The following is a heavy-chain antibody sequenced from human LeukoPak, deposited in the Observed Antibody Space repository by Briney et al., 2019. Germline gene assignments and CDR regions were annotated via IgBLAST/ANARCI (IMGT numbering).Heavy chain of an antibody. V-gene: IGHV1-69*13. CDR3: ARGRPYYDILTGYYLYYYYYYMDV. D-gene: IGHD3-9*01. CDR2: IIPIFGTA. J-gene: IGHJ6*03. CDR1: GGTFSSYA. Sequence: ASVKASCKASGGTFSSYAISWVRQAPGQGLEWMGGIIPIFGTANYAQKFQGRVTITADESTSTAYMELSSLRSEDTAVYYCARGRPYYDILTGYYLYYYYYYMDVWGKGTTVTISS.